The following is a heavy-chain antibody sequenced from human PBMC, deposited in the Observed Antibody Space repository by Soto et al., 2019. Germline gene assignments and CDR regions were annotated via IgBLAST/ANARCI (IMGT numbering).Heavy chain of an antibody. J-gene: IGHJ5*02. D-gene: IGHD1-1*01. CDR3: ARMSPYNWNVGSGSWFDP. V-gene: IGHV4-31*03. CDR1: GGSISSGGYY. CDR2: IYYSGST. Sequence: SETLSLTCTVSGGSISSGGYYWSWIRQHPGKGLEWIGYIYYSGSTYYNPSLKSRVTISVDTSKNQFSLKLSSVTAADTAVYYCARMSPYNWNVGSGSWFDPWGQGTLVTVSS.